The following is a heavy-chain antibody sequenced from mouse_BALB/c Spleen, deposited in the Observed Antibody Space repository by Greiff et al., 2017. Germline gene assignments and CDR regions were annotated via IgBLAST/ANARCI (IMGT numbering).Heavy chain of an antibody. CDR1: GYTFTDYA. CDR3: ARGSSYNYFDY. D-gene: IGHD1-1*01. Sequence: VQLQQSGAELVRPGVSVKISCKGSGYTFTDYAMHWVKQSHAKSLEWIGVISTYYGDASYNQKFKGKATMTVDKSSSTAYMELARLTSEDSAIYYCARGSSYNYFDYWGQGTTLTVSS. J-gene: IGHJ2*01. CDR2: ISTYYGDA. V-gene: IGHV1S137*01.